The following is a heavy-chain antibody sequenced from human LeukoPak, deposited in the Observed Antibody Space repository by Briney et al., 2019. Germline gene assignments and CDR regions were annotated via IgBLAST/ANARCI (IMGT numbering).Heavy chain of an antibody. CDR1: GGSISSGGYS. J-gene: IGHJ4*02. CDR3: ARGSRDYYDSSGTIFDY. Sequence: PSETLSLTCAVSGGSISSGGYSWSWIRQPPGKGLEWIGYIYHSGSTYYNPSLKSRVTISEDRSKNQFSLKLSSVTAADTAVYYCARGSRDYYDSSGTIFDYWGQGTLVTVSS. V-gene: IGHV4-30-2*01. CDR2: IYHSGST. D-gene: IGHD3-22*01.